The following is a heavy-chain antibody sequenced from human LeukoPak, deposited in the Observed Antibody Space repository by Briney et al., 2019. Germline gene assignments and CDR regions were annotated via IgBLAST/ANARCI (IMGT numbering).Heavy chain of an antibody. V-gene: IGHV3-23*01. J-gene: IGHJ4*02. Sequence: GGSLRLSCAASGFTFSSYAMSWVRQAPGKGLEWVSAISGSGGSTYYADSVKGRFTISRDNSKNTLYLQMNSLRAEDTAVYYCAKEAKYCSSTSCHTGLDYWGQGTLVTVSS. D-gene: IGHD2-2*02. CDR2: ISGSGGST. CDR1: GFTFSSYA. CDR3: AKEAKYCSSTSCHTGLDY.